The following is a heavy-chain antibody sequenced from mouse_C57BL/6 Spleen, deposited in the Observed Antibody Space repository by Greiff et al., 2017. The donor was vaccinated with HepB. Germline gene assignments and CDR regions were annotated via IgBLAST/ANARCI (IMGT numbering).Heavy chain of an antibody. CDR1: GFTFSDYY. D-gene: IGHD2-4*01. V-gene: IGHV5-12*01. CDR2: ISNGGGST. Sequence: LVKSGGGLVQPGGSLKLSCAASGFTFSDYYMYWVRQTPEKRLEWVAYISNGGGSTYYPETVKGRFTISRDNAKNTLYLQMSRLKSEDTAMYYWARQGVYYDLLAYWGQGTLVTVSA. CDR3: ARQGVYYDLLAY. J-gene: IGHJ3*01.